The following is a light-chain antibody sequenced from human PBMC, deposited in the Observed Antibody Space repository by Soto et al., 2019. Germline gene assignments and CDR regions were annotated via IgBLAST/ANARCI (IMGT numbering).Light chain of an antibody. Sequence: QSALTQPASVSGSPGQSITISCTGTSSDVGGYNYVSWYQQHPGKAPKLMIYEVSNRPSGVSNRFSGSKSGNTASLTISGLQDEDEADYYCSSYTSSSTQVFGTGNKLTVL. CDR3: SSYTSSSTQV. V-gene: IGLV2-14*01. J-gene: IGLJ1*01. CDR2: EVS. CDR1: SSDVGGYNY.